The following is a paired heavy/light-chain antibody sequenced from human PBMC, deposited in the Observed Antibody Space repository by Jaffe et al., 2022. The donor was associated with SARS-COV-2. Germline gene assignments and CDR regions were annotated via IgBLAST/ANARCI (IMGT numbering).Heavy chain of an antibody. CDR2: TWYDGSNK. CDR1: GFIFTDYG. D-gene: IGHD6-19*01. CDR3: ARLGSDWYFDY. J-gene: IGHJ4*02. Sequence: QVQLVESGGGVVQPGTSLRLSCAASGFIFTDYGMHWVRQAPGKGLEWVAVTWYDGSNKNYADSVKGRFTISRDDSKNTVFLQMNNLRAEDTAVYYCARLGSDWYFDYWGQGSLVTVSS. V-gene: IGHV3-33*01.
Light chain of an antibody. CDR2: NTK. V-gene: IGLV8-61*01. CDR3: VLYIHGGIWV. CDR1: SGSVSTSYY. Sequence: QAVVTQEPSFSVSPGGTVTLTCGLSSGSVSTSYYPSWYQQTPGQAPRTLIYNTKTRSSGVPDRFSGSILGNKAALTITGAQADDESDYYCVLYIHGGIWVFGGGTKLTVL. J-gene: IGLJ3*02.